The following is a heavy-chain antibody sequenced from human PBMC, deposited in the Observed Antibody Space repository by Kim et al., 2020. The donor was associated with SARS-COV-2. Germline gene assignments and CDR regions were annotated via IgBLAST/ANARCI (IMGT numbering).Heavy chain of an antibody. D-gene: IGHD1-26*01. V-gene: IGHV3-23*01. J-gene: IGHJ4*02. Sequence: KGRFTITRHNSKNTLSLQMNSLRAADTAVYYCAKDLNRPGGGSYPWYFDYWGQGTLVTVSS. CDR3: AKDLNRPGGGSYPWYFDY.